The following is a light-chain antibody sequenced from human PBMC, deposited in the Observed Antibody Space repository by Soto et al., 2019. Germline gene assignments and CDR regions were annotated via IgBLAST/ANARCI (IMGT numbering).Light chain of an antibody. CDR2: DVS. J-gene: IGLJ2*01. V-gene: IGLV2-14*03. Sequence: QSALTQPASMSGSPGQSITISCTGTRSDIGRYKYVSWYQHHPGTAPKLLIYDVSNRPSGVSNRFSGSKSGNTASLTISGLQAEDEADYYCSSYTSDKTLVFGGGTKLTVL. CDR1: RSDIGRYKY. CDR3: SSYTSDKTLV.